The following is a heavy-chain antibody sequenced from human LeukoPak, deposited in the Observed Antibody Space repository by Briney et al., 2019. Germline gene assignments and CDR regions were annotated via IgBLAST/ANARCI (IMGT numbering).Heavy chain of an antibody. J-gene: IGHJ5*02. CDR1: GGSISSGGYY. CDR3: ARLDSTYYDFWSGYYKGGDWFDP. Sequence: SETLSLTCTGSGGSISSGGYYWSWIRQHPGKGLEWIGYIYYSGSTYYNPSLKSRVTISVDTSKNQFSLKLSSVTAADTAVYYCARLDSTYYDFWSGYYKGGDWFDPWGQGTLVTVSS. CDR2: IYYSGST. D-gene: IGHD3-3*01. V-gene: IGHV4-31*03.